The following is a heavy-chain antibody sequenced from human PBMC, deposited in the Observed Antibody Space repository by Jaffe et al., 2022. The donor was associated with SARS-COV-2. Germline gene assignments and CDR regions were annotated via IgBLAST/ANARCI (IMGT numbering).Heavy chain of an antibody. CDR2: INAGNGNT. CDR1: GYTFTSYA. D-gene: IGHD6-19*01. J-gene: IGHJ4*02. Sequence: QVQLVQSGAEVKKPGASVKVSCKASGYTFTSYAMHWVRQAPGQRLEWMGWINAGNGNTKYSQKFQGRVTITRDTSASTAYMELSSLRSEDTAVYYCARDHLPAGRNFDYWGQGTLVTVSS. CDR3: ARDHLPAGRNFDY. V-gene: IGHV1-3*01.